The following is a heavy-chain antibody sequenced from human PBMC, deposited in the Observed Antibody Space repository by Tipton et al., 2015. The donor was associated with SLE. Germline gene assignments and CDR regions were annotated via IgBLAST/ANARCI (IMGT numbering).Heavy chain of an antibody. Sequence: LRLSCTVSGGSISSYYWSWIRQPPGKGLEWIGYIYYSGSTNYNPPLKSRVTISADTSKNQFSLKLSSVTAADPAVYYCARGGAVAAYYYYGMDVWGQGTTVTVSS. V-gene: IGHV4-59*01. D-gene: IGHD6-19*01. CDR1: GGSISSYY. CDR2: IYYSGST. J-gene: IGHJ6*02. CDR3: ARGGAVAAYYYYGMDV.